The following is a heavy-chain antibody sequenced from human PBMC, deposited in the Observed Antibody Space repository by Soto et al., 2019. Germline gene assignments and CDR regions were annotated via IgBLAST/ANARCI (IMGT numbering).Heavy chain of an antibody. Sequence: GASVKVSCKASGGTFSSYAISWVRQAPGQGLEWMGGIIPIFGTANYAQKFQGRVTITADKSTSTAYMELSSLRSEDTAVYYCASFGEPYYYDSGGYSAFDIWGQGTMVTVSS. CDR2: IIPIFGTA. J-gene: IGHJ3*02. D-gene: IGHD3-22*01. V-gene: IGHV1-69*06. CDR3: ASFGEPYYYDSGGYSAFDI. CDR1: GGTFSSYA.